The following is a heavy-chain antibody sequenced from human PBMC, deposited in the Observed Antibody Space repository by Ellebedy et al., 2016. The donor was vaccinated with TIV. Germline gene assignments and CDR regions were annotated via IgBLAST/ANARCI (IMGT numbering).Heavy chain of an antibody. CDR1: GFTFSSYA. J-gene: IGHJ6*02. D-gene: IGHD2-15*01. CDR3: AKLVRPHVAVYYYGMDV. V-gene: IGHV3-23*01. CDR2: ISGSGGST. Sequence: GGSLRLSCAASGFTFSSYAMSWVRQAPGKGLEWVSAISGSGGSTYYADSVKGRFTISRDNSKNTLYLQMNSPRAEDTAVYYCAKLVRPHVAVYYYGMDVWGQGTTVTVSS.